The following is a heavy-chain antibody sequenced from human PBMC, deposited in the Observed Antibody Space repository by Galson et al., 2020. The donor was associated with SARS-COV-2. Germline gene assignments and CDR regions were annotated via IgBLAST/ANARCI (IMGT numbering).Heavy chain of an antibody. CDR2: ISYSGST. J-gene: IGHJ6*02. Sequence: ETSGTLSLTCSVSDVTMTSYYCSWFRQPPGKGLEWFGYISYSGSTNYTHSLRSRVTILVDLSKNPFSLKLSSVTAADTAVYYCAIDPAPLYGDNYDDGMDVWGRVTTVTVSS. D-gene: IGHD4-17*01. CDR3: AIDPAPLYGDNYDDGMDV. CDR1: DVTMTSYY. V-gene: IGHV4-59*01.